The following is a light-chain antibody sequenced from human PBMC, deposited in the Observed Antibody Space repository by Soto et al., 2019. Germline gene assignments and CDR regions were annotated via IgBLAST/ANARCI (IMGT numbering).Light chain of an antibody. CDR2: GAS. CDR3: QQYGSSRAIT. CDR1: QSVSSNF. J-gene: IGKJ5*01. V-gene: IGKV3-20*01. Sequence: DIVLTQSPGTLSLSPGERAILSCRASQSVSSNFLAWYQQKPGQAPRLLIYGASSRVTGIADRFSGSGSGTDFTLIISRLEPEDLAVYYCQQYGSSRAITFGQGTRLEIK.